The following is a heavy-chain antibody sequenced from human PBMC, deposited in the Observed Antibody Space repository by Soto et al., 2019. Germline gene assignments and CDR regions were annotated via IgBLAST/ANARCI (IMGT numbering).Heavy chain of an antibody. CDR2: ISAYNGNT. D-gene: IGHD5-12*01. Sequence: ASVKVSCKASGYTFTSYGISWVRQAPGQGLEWMGWISAYNGNTNYAQKLQGRVTMTTDTSTSTAYMELRSLRSDDTAVYYGARAKFPEGYSGYDDNWFDPWGQGTLVTVSS. J-gene: IGHJ5*02. V-gene: IGHV1-18*01. CDR1: GYTFTSYG. CDR3: ARAKFPEGYSGYDDNWFDP.